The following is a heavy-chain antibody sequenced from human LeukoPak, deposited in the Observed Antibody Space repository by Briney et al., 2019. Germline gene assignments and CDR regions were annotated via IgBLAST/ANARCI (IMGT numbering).Heavy chain of an antibody. CDR3: ARDGYYYDSSGYLGTRWFDP. J-gene: IGHJ5*02. D-gene: IGHD3-22*01. Sequence: ASVKVSCKASGYTFTSYSISWVRQAPGQGLEWMGWISAYNGNTNYAQKLQGRVTMTTDTSTSTAYMELRSLRSDDTAVYYCARDGYYYDSSGYLGTRWFDPWGQGTLVTVSS. CDR1: GYTFTSYS. V-gene: IGHV1-18*01. CDR2: ISAYNGNT.